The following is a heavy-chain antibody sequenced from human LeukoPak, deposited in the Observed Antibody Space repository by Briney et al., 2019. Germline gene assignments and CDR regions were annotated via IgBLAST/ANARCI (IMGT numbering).Heavy chain of an antibody. CDR1: GFTFSIYT. CDR3: TRGPRPLRYCSGGSCPSYYSGMDV. J-gene: IGHJ6*02. CDR2: ITSSSSSM. Sequence: GGSLRLSCVASGFTFSIYTMSWVRQAPGKGLEWVSSITSSSSSMYSADSVKGRFTISRDNSRNTLYLQMNSLRAEDTAVYSCTRGPRPLRYCSGGSCPSYYSGMDVWGQGTTVTVSS. D-gene: IGHD2-15*01. V-gene: IGHV3-21*01.